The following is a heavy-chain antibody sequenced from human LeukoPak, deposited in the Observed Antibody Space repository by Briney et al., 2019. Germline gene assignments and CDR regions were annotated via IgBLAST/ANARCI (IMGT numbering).Heavy chain of an antibody. Sequence: GGSLRLSCAASGFTFSDYYMSWIRQAPGRGLEWVSYISSSGSTIYYADSVKGRFTISRDNAKNSLYLQMNSLRAEDTAVYYCARVRFLEWLPIPTFDYWGQGTLVTVSS. CDR1: GFTFSDYY. V-gene: IGHV3-11*01. D-gene: IGHD3-3*01. CDR2: ISSSGSTI. J-gene: IGHJ4*02. CDR3: ARVRFLEWLPIPTFDY.